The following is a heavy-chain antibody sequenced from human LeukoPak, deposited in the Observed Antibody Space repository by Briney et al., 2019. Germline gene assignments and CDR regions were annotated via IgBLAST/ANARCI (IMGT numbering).Heavy chain of an antibody. V-gene: IGHV4-59*05. CDR3: ARTENYIPEDCFDP. Sequence: SETLSLTCTVSGGSISSYYWSWIRQPPGKGLEWIGSICYSGSTFYNPSLKSRVTLSVDTSKNQFSLELSSVTAADTALYYCARTENYIPEDCFDPWGQGTLVTVSS. CDR2: ICYSGST. CDR1: GGSISSYY. D-gene: IGHD5-24*01. J-gene: IGHJ5*02.